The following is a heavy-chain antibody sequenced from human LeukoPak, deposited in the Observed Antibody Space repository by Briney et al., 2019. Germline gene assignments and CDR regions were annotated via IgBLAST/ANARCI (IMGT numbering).Heavy chain of an antibody. V-gene: IGHV3-48*02. J-gene: IGHJ4*02. D-gene: IGHD4-17*01. CDR2: ISSRSSSI. CDR1: GFTFSSYS. CDR3: ARGDYGDRDLDY. Sequence: PGGSLRISCAASGFTFSSYSMNWVRQAPGKGLEWVSYISSRSSSIYYADSVKGRFTLSRDNARNSLYLQMNSLRDEDTAVYYCARGDYGDRDLDYWGQGTLVTVSS.